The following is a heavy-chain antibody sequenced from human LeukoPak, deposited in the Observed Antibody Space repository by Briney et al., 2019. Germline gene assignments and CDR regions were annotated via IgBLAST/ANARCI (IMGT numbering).Heavy chain of an antibody. CDR2: ISSSSSYI. Sequence: GGSLRLSCAASGFTFSNAWMSWVRQAPGKGLEWVSSISSSSSYIYYADSVKGRFTISRDNAKNSLYLQMNSLRAEDTAVYYCARVGATTPFDYWGQGTLVTVSS. CDR3: ARVGATTPFDY. D-gene: IGHD1-26*01. CDR1: GFTFSNAW. J-gene: IGHJ4*02. V-gene: IGHV3-21*01.